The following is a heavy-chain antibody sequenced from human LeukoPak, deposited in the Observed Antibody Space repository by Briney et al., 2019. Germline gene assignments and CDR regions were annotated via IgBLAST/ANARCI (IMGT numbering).Heavy chain of an antibody. J-gene: IGHJ6*03. D-gene: IGHD2-15*01. CDR3: ARVEILRGAGRDPPYYMDV. Sequence: GGAPKLFFATLGFVFEKFCITLGRQAPGKGLGVGCGINWDGGKIVYADSVKGRFTISRDNAKNSLYLQMNSLRAEDTALYYCARVEILRGAGRDPPYYMDVWGKAITVIVSS. V-gene: IGHV3-20*03. CDR1: GFVFEKFC. CDR2: INWDGGKI.